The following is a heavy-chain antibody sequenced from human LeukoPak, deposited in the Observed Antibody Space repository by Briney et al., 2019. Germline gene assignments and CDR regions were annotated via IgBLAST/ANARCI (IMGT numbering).Heavy chain of an antibody. Sequence: PGGSLRLSCAATGFTFSSFSMHWVRQAPGKGLEWVAVISYDGSNKYYADSVKGRFTISRDNSKNTLYLQMNSLRTEDTAVYYCAKGRVGANGYYYYGMDVWGQGTTVTASS. CDR1: GFTFSSFS. D-gene: IGHD1-26*01. J-gene: IGHJ6*02. CDR3: AKGRVGANGYYYYGMDV. CDR2: ISYDGSNK. V-gene: IGHV3-30*18.